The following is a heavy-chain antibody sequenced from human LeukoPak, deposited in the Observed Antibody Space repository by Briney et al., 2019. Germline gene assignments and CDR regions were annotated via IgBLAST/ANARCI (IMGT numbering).Heavy chain of an antibody. J-gene: IGHJ3*02. D-gene: IGHD3-22*01. CDR1: GYTFTSYG. Sequence: GASVKVSCKASGYTFTSYGISWVRQAPGQGLEWMGWINPNSGGSNYAQKFQGRVTMTRDTSISTAYMELSRLRSDDTAVYYCARDIAMIVVVPTSDAFDIWGQGTMVTVSS. V-gene: IGHV1-2*02. CDR2: INPNSGGS. CDR3: ARDIAMIVVVPTSDAFDI.